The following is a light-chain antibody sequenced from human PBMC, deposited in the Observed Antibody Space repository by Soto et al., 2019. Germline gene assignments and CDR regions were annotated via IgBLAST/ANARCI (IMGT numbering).Light chain of an antibody. CDR2: DAS. J-gene: IGKJ3*01. V-gene: IGKV3-15*01. CDR3: QQYNNWPVT. CDR1: QSVSSN. Sequence: EIVMTQSPATLSVSPGERATLSCRASQSVSSNLAWYQQKPGQAPRLLIYDASTRATGIPARFSGSGSGTECTLTISSLQSEYFAVYYCQQYNNWPVTFGPATQGDIK.